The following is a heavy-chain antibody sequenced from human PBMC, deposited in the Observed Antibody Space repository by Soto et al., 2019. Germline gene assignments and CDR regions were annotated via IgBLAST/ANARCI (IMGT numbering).Heavy chain of an antibody. J-gene: IGHJ3*02. Sequence: QVQLVQSGAEVKKPGSSVKVSCKASGGTFSSYAISWVRQAPGQGLEWMGGIIPIFGTANYAQKFQGRVTINADEATSTAYMELSSLRSEDTAVYYCARERKYYDSSGRVGAFDIWGQGTMVTVSS. V-gene: IGHV1-69*01. CDR1: GGTFSSYA. D-gene: IGHD3-22*01. CDR3: ARERKYYDSSGRVGAFDI. CDR2: IIPIFGTA.